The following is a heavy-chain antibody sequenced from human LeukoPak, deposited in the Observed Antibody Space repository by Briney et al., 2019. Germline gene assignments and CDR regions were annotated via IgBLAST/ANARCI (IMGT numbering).Heavy chain of an antibody. Sequence: GGSLRLSCAASGFTFSNDGMHWVRQAPGRGLEWVALISYDGSDKHNADSVKGRFTVSRDNSKYTLYLQMNSLSRDDTAVYYCVGVGGYDSSGFLDYGGQGTLVTVS. D-gene: IGHD3-22*01. V-gene: IGHV3-30*03. CDR2: ISYDGSDK. CDR3: VGVGGYDSSGFLDY. J-gene: IGHJ4*02. CDR1: GFTFSNDG.